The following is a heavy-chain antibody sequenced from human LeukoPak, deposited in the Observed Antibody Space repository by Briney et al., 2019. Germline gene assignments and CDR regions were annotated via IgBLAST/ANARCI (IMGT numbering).Heavy chain of an antibody. Sequence: GGSLRLSCAASGFTFSSYWMSWVRQAPGKGLEWVANIKQDGSEKYYVDSVKGRFTISRDNAKNSLYLQMNSLRAEDTAVYYCARVGSSSFSSYYFDYWGQGTLVTVSS. V-gene: IGHV3-7*01. J-gene: IGHJ4*02. CDR2: IKQDGSEK. CDR3: ARVGSSSFSSYYFDY. CDR1: GFTFSSYW. D-gene: IGHD6-6*01.